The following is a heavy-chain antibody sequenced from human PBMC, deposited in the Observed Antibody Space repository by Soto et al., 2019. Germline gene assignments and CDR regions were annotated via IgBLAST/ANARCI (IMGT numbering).Heavy chain of an antibody. Sequence: QVQLVQSGAEVKKPGASVRVSCRASGYTFPTYGIAWVRQAPGQGLEWMGWISVYNGFTHYAQKFRGRATVTAETSTSTVYMELRSLTSDDTAVYYCAREFEGQSSSWPFDYWGKGTLVTVSS. CDR1: GYTFPTYG. J-gene: IGHJ4*02. D-gene: IGHD6-13*01. V-gene: IGHV1-18*01. CDR2: ISVYNGFT. CDR3: AREFEGQSSSWPFDY.